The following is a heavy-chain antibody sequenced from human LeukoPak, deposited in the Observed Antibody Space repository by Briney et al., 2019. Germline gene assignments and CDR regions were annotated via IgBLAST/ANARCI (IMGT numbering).Heavy chain of an antibody. CDR2: VSGSGGSA. CDR1: GFTFSSYA. D-gene: IGHD2-2*01. Sequence: PGGSLRLSCAASGFTFSSYAMSWVRQAPGKGPEWVSAVSGSGGSAYYADSVKGRFTISRDNSKNTLYLQMNSLRAEDTAVYYCAKKGSGVENGQLPLENTFDYWGQGTLVTVSS. J-gene: IGHJ4*02. V-gene: IGHV3-23*01. CDR3: AKKGSGVENGQLPLENTFDY.